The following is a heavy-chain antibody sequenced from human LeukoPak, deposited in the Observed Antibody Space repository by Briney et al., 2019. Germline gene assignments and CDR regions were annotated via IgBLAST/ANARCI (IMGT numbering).Heavy chain of an antibody. V-gene: IGHV3-74*01. CDR3: ARDLRYGMDV. CDR2: TVGDGSST. J-gene: IGHJ6*02. CDR1: GFTFNTYW. Sequence: GSLRLSCAASGFTFNTYWMHWVRQAPGEGLVWVSHTVGDGSSTSYADSVKGRFTISRDNAKNTLYLQMNSLRAEDTAVYYCARDLRYGMDVWGQGTTVIVSS.